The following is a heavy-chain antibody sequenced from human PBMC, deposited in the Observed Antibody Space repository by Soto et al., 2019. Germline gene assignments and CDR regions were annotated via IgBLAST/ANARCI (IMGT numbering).Heavy chain of an antibody. J-gene: IGHJ4*02. CDR1: GYSISSGYY. CDR2: IYHSGST. D-gene: IGHD3-3*01. V-gene: IGHV4-38-2*01. CDR3: ARVGYDFWSGYYTSYFDY. Sequence: PSETLSLTCAVSGYSISSGYYWGWIRQPPGKGLEWIGSIYHSGSTYYNPSLKSRVTISVDTSKNQFSLKLSSVTAAGTAVYYCARVGYDFWSGYYTSYFDYWGQGTLVTVSS.